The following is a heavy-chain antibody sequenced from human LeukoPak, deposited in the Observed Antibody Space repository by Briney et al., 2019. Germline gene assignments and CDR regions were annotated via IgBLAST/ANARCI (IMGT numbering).Heavy chain of an antibody. CDR2: ISSSSSTI. Sequence: PGGSLRLSCAASGFTSSSYSMNWVRQAPGKGLEWVSYISSSSSTIYYADSVKGRFTISRDNAKNSLYLQMNSLRAEDTAVYYCARVRGSSSWYGTDAFDIWGQGTMVTVSS. CDR3: ARVRGSSSWYGTDAFDI. V-gene: IGHV3-48*01. CDR1: GFTSSSYS. J-gene: IGHJ3*02. D-gene: IGHD6-13*01.